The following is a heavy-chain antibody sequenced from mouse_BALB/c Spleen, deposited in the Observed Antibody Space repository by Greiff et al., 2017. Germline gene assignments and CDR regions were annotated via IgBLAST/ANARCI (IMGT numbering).Heavy chain of an antibody. J-gene: IGHJ4*01. CDR3: ARDGNYVDYAMDY. CDR2: IWGDGST. Sequence: VQLVESGPGLVAPSQSLSITCTVSGFSLTGYGVNWVRQPPGKGLEWLGMIWGDGSTDYNSALKSRLSISKDNSKSQVFLKMNSLQTDDTARYYCARDGNYVDYAMDYWGQGTSVTVSS. CDR1: GFSLTGYG. D-gene: IGHD2-1*01. V-gene: IGHV2-6-7*01.